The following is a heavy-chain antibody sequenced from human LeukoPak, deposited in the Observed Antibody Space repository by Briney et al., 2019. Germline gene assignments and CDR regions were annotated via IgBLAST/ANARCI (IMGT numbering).Heavy chain of an antibody. Sequence: GGSLRLSCAASGFTFSSYSMMWVRQAPGKGLEWVSYISSSSTTIHYADSVKGRFTISRDNAKNSLYLQMNSLRAEDTAVYYCARGLIRYYYMDVWGKGTTVTISS. CDR2: ISSSSTTI. D-gene: IGHD3-16*01. CDR3: ARGLIRYYYMDV. CDR1: GFTFSSYS. J-gene: IGHJ6*03. V-gene: IGHV3-48*01.